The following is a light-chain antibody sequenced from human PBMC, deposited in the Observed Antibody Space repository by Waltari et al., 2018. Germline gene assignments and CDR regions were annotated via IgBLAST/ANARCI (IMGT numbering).Light chain of an antibody. J-gene: IGLJ2*01. Sequence: QSVLTQPPSVSGAPGQRVTISCTGSSSHIGAGFDVHWYQQLPGTAPKLLIYGNTNRPSGVPDRFSGSKSGTSASLAITGLQAEDEADYYCQSYDSGLSGVVFGGGTKLTVL. CDR2: GNT. CDR3: QSYDSGLSGVV. V-gene: IGLV1-40*01. CDR1: SSHIGAGFD.